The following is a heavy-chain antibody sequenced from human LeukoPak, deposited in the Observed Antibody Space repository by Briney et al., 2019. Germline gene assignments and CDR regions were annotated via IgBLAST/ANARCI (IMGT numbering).Heavy chain of an antibody. D-gene: IGHD4-23*01. V-gene: IGHV4-31*03. CDR3: ARGPNYGGNNYFDY. CDR2: IYYSGST. Sequence: SETLSLTCTVSGGSISSGGYYWSWIRQHPGKGLEWIGYIYYSGSTYYNPSLKSRVTISVDTSKNQFSLKLSSVTAADTAVYYCARGPNYGGNNYFDYWGQGTLVTVSS. CDR1: GGSISSGGYY. J-gene: IGHJ4*02.